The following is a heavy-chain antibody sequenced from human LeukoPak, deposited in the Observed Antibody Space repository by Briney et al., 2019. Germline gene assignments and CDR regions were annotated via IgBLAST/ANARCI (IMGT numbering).Heavy chain of an antibody. J-gene: IGHJ6*03. V-gene: IGHV4-34*01. Sequence: SETLSLTCAVYGGSFSGYYWSWIRQPPGKGLDWIGEINHSGSTNYNPSLKSRVTISVDTSKNQFSLKLSSVTAADTAVYYCARGGLYYCMDVWGKGTTVTVSS. CDR3: ARGGLYYCMDV. D-gene: IGHD3-22*01. CDR2: INHSGST. CDR1: GGSFSGYY.